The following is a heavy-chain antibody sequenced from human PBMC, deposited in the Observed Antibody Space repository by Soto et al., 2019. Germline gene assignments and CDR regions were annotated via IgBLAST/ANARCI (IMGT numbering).Heavy chain of an antibody. Sequence: SETLSLTCTVSGGSISSYHWSWIRQPPGKGLEWIGYIYYSGSTYYNPSLKSRVTISLFTSNDQFSLKLSSVTAADTAVYYCAREPQGDEPPGPYFDYWGQGTLVTVSS. V-gene: IGHV4-59*01. CDR3: AREPQGDEPPGPYFDY. CDR1: GGSISSYH. J-gene: IGHJ4*02. D-gene: IGHD3-16*01. CDR2: IYYSGST.